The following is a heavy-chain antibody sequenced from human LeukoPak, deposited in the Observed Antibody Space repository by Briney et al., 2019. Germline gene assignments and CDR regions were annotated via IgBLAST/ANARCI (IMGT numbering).Heavy chain of an antibody. V-gene: IGHV3-7*01. Sequence: QSGGSLRLSCAASRFTFSSYGMHWVRQAPGKGLEWVANIKQDGSEKYYVDSVKGRFTISRDNAKNSLYLQMNSLRAEDTAVYYCASESENWGCFDYWGQGTLVTVSS. D-gene: IGHD7-27*01. CDR2: IKQDGSEK. CDR3: ASESENWGCFDY. J-gene: IGHJ4*02. CDR1: RFTFSSYG.